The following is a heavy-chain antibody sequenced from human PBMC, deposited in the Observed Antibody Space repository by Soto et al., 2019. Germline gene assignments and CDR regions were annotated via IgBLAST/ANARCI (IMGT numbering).Heavy chain of an antibody. J-gene: IGHJ6*02. D-gene: IGHD3-10*01. CDR1: GGTFISYA. CDR3: ANYGSRSYIRYGMDV. Sequence: SVKVSGTASGGTFISYAIIWVRQSPGQGLEWMGGIIPIFGTANYAQKFQGRVTITADKSTSTAYMELSSLRSEDTAVYYCANYGSRSYIRYGMDVSGQGTTVTVSS. V-gene: IGHV1-69*06. CDR2: IIPIFGTA.